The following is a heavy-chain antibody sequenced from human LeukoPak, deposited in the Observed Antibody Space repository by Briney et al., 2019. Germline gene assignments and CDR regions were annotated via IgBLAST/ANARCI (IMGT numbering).Heavy chain of an antibody. J-gene: IGHJ3*02. D-gene: IGHD4-23*01. CDR1: GYTFTSYG. V-gene: IGHV1-18*01. Sequence: ASVKVSCKASGYTFTSYGISWVRQAPGQGLDWMGWISAYNGNTNNAQKLQGRVTMTTDTSTSTAYMELRSLRSDDTAVYYCARDLELRWLDAFDIWGQGTMVTVSS. CDR3: ARDLELRWLDAFDI. CDR2: ISAYNGNT.